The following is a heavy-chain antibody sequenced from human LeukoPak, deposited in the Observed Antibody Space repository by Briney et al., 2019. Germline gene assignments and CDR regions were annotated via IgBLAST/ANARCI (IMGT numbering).Heavy chain of an antibody. CDR3: ARDQGGYSYGSYYYYGMDV. Sequence: PGGSLRLSCVASGLTFSNYGIHWVRQAPGKGLEWVTYIRYDGTTIYYADSVKGRFTISRDNSKNTVYLQMNSLRSEDTAVYYCARDQGGYSYGSYYYYGMDVWGQGTTVTVSS. V-gene: IGHV3-30*02. CDR1: GLTFSNYG. J-gene: IGHJ6*02. CDR2: IRYDGTTI. D-gene: IGHD5-18*01.